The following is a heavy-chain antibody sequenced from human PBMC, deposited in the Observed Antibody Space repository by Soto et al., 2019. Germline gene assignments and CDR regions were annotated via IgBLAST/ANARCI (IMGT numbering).Heavy chain of an antibody. D-gene: IGHD3-3*01. J-gene: IGHJ6*02. CDR2: IYYSGTT. CDR3: ARDQGYRDFFSASHYYYDMDI. Sequence: SETLSLTCLVSGGSIDSANYYWTWIRQLPGKGPEWIGNIYYSGTTFYNPSLKSRLTISIDTSRNQFSLQLTSVTAADTAVYFCARDQGYRDFFSASHYYYDMDIWGQGTTVAVSS. CDR1: GGSIDSANYY. V-gene: IGHV4-30-4*01.